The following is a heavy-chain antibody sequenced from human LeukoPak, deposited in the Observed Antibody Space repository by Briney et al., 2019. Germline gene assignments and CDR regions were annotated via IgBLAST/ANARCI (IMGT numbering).Heavy chain of an antibody. J-gene: IGHJ4*02. D-gene: IGHD2-2*02. CDR1: GFTVRSNY. V-gene: IGHV3-66*01. CDR3: ARWACSSTSCYNDY. CDR2: IYSGGST. Sequence: GGSLRLSCAASGFTVRSNYLSWVRQAPGKGLEWVSVIYSGGSTDYADSVKGRFTISRDNSKNILYLQMNSLRSEDTAVYYCARWACSSTSCYNDYWGQGTLVTVSS.